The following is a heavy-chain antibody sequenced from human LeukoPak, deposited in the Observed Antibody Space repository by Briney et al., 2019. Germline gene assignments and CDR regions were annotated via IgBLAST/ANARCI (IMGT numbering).Heavy chain of an antibody. Sequence: SETLSLTCAVYGGSFSGYYWSWIRQPPGKGLEWIGEINHSGSTNYNPSFKSRVTISVDTSKNQFSLKLSSVTAADTAVYYCARGRVVPAAISYYYYGMDVWGQGTTVTVSS. D-gene: IGHD2-2*01. CDR1: GGSFSGYY. CDR2: INHSGST. CDR3: ARGRVVPAAISYYYYGMDV. J-gene: IGHJ6*02. V-gene: IGHV4-34*01.